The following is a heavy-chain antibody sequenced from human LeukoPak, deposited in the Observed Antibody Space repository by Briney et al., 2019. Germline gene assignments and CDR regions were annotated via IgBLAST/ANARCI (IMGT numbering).Heavy chain of an antibody. CDR3: ARGYYGSGSYSAFDI. Sequence: SETLSLTCTVSGGSLSSSTYYWGWLRQPPGKGLEWIVRIYASGTTNYNPSLKSRVTMSVDTSKNQFSLKLSSVTAADTAVYYCARGYYGSGSYSAFDIWGQGTMVTVSS. V-gene: IGHV4-39*07. D-gene: IGHD3-10*01. CDR1: GGSLSSSTYY. J-gene: IGHJ3*02. CDR2: IYASGTT.